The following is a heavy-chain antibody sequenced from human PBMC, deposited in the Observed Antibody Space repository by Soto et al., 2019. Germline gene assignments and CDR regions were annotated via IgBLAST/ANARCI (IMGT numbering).Heavy chain of an antibody. Sequence: QVPLVQSGAEVKKPGASVKVSCKASGYTFTSYGISWVRQAPGQGLEWMGWISAYNGNTNYAQKLQGRVTMTTDTSTSTAYMELRSLRSDDTAMYYCARIPPTIVVVPAAAYMDVWGKGTTVTVSS. D-gene: IGHD2-2*01. CDR2: ISAYNGNT. CDR3: ARIPPTIVVVPAAAYMDV. J-gene: IGHJ6*03. CDR1: GYTFTSYG. V-gene: IGHV1-18*01.